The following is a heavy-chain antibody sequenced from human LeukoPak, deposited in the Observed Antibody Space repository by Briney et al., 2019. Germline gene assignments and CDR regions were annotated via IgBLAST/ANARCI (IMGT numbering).Heavy chain of an antibody. D-gene: IGHD3-22*01. CDR1: GFTFSSYS. Sequence: QPGGSLRLSCAASGFTFSSYSMNWVRQAPGKGLEWVSYISSSSSTIYYADSVKGRFTISRDNAKNSLYLQMISLRAEDTAVYYCARDFGYYYDSSGYFYYWGQGTLVTVSS. CDR2: ISSSSSTI. J-gene: IGHJ4*02. CDR3: ARDFGYYYDSSGYFYY. V-gene: IGHV3-48*04.